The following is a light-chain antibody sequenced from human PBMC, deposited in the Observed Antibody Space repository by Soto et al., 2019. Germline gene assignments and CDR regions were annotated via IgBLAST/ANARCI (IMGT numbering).Light chain of an antibody. CDR1: QSVSSSY. J-gene: IGKJ2*01. Sequence: EIVLTQSPGTLSLSPGERATLSCRASQSVSSSYLAWYQQKPGQAPRLLIYGASSRATGIPDRFSGSGSGTDFTLTINRLEPEDFAVYYCQQYGSSPYTFGQWTKLEIK. CDR2: GAS. V-gene: IGKV3-20*01. CDR3: QQYGSSPYT.